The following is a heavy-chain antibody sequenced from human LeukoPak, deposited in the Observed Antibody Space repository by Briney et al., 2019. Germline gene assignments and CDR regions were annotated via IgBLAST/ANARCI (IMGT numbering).Heavy chain of an antibody. V-gene: IGHV3-43*02. Sequence: PGGSLRLSCAPSGFTFADYAIHCVRQVPRKGLEWVSLICGDGGSTYYADSVKGRFTISRDNSKNSLYLKMNSLRTEDTALYYCAKDIWVRIYYYGMDVWGQGTTVTVSS. CDR2: ICGDGGST. CDR1: GFTFADYA. J-gene: IGHJ6*02. CDR3: AKDIWVRIYYYGMDV. D-gene: IGHD3-16*01.